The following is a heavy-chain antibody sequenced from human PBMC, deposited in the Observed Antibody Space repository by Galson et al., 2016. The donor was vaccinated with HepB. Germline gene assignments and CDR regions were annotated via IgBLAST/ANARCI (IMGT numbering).Heavy chain of an antibody. D-gene: IGHD4-11*01. V-gene: IGHV3-23*01. Sequence: SLRLSCAASGFAFSAFGMTWVRQAPRKGLAWVAAISTSGGSTDYADSVKGRFTISRDNSKNMLYLQMSSLRVEDSALYYCAKGTTRLGDNWGQGTLVTVSS. J-gene: IGHJ4*02. CDR3: AKGTTRLGDN. CDR2: ISTSGGST. CDR1: GFAFSAFG.